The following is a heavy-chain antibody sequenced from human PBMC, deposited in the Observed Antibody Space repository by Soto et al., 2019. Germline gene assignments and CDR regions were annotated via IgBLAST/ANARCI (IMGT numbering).Heavy chain of an antibody. Sequence: SETLSLTCTVSGGSISSSSYYWGWIRQPPGKGLEWIGSIYYSGSTYYNPSLKSRVTISVDTSKNQFYLKLSSVTAADTAVYYSARLYGDPFDIWGQGKMVTVSS. CDR1: GGSISSSSYY. D-gene: IGHD2-2*02. CDR2: IYYSGST. V-gene: IGHV4-39*01. J-gene: IGHJ3*02. CDR3: ARLYGDPFDI.